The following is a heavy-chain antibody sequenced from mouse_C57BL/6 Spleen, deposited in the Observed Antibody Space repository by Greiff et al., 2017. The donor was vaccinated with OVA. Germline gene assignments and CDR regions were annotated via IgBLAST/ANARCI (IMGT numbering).Heavy chain of an antibody. CDR3: ARKYGYDGTGFDY. Sequence: VKLQQPGAELVRPGSSVKLSCKASGYTFTSYWMHWVKQRPIQGLEWIGNIDPSDSETHYNQKFKDKATLTLDKSSSTAYMQLSSLTSEDSAVYYCARKYGYDGTGFDYWGQGTTLTVSS. CDR2: IDPSDSET. CDR1: GYTFTSYW. D-gene: IGHD2-2*01. J-gene: IGHJ2*01. V-gene: IGHV1-52*01.